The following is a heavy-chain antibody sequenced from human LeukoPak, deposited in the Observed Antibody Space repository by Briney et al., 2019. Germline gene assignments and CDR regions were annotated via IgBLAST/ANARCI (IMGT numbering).Heavy chain of an antibody. D-gene: IGHD4-17*01. J-gene: IGHJ3*02. CDR3: ARESLGYGAEKANAFDI. V-gene: IGHV1-2*04. CDR2: INPNSGGT. Sequence: GXTFTGXXXXWVXQAPGQGLEWMGWINPNSGGTNYAQKFQGWVTMTRDTSISTAYMELSRLRSDDTAVYYCARESLGYGAEKANAFDIWGQGTMVTVSS. CDR1: GXTFTGXX.